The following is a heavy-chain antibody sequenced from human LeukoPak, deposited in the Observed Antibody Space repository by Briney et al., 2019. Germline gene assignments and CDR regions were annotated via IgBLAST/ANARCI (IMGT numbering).Heavy chain of an antibody. CDR3: ARDRPGGSSLDY. V-gene: IGHV4-59*01. CDR2: IYYTGST. J-gene: IGHJ4*02. D-gene: IGHD6-13*01. CDR1: GGSISRDY. Sequence: ASETLSLTCTVSGGSISRDYWSWIRQPPGKGLEWIGYIYYTGSTNYNPSLKSRVTISVDTSKNQFSLKLSSVTAADTAVYYCARDRPGGSSLDYWGQGTLVTVSS.